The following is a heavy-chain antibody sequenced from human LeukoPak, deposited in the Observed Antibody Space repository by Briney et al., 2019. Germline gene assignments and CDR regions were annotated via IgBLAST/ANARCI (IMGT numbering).Heavy chain of an antibody. J-gene: IGHJ4*02. CDR2: IYYSGST. Sequence: SETLSLTCTVSGGSISSYYWSWIRQPPGKGLEWIGYIYYSGSTNYNPSLKSRVTISVDTSKNQFSLKLSSVTAADTAVYYCARYGSIAAAGTFDYWGQGTLVTVSS. CDR3: ARYGSIAAAGTFDY. CDR1: GGSISSYY. V-gene: IGHV4-59*01. D-gene: IGHD6-13*01.